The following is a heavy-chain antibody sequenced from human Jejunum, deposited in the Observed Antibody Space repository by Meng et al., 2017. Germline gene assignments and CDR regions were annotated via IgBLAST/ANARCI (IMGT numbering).Heavy chain of an antibody. J-gene: IGHJ4*02. CDR1: GFSFSDHY. CDR2: IRKQVNSYST. Sequence: GESLKISCTGSGFSFSDHYMDWVRQAPGKGLEWVRRIRKQVNSYSTEYAASVKGRFTMSRNDSRNSVYLQMDSLKTEDTAVYYCSKSEGGNSQLDFWGQGTLVTVSS. CDR3: SKSEGGNSQLDF. D-gene: IGHD4-23*01. V-gene: IGHV3-72*01.